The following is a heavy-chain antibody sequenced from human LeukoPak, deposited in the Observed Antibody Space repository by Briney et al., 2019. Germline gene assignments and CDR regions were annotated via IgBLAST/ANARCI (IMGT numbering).Heavy chain of an antibody. CDR3: ARTRGYSFGWDAFDI. J-gene: IGHJ3*02. CDR1: GYTFTGYY. CDR2: INPNSGGT. Sequence: ASVKVSCRASGYTFTGYYMHWVRQAPGQGLEWMRWINPNSGGTNYAQKFQGRVTMTRDTSISTAYMELSRLRSDDTAVYYCARTRGYSFGWDAFDIWGQGTMVTVSS. D-gene: IGHD5-18*01. V-gene: IGHV1-2*02.